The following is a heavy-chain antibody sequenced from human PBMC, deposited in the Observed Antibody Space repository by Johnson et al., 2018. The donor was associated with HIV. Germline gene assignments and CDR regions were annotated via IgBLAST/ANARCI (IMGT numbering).Heavy chain of an antibody. J-gene: IGHJ3*02. Sequence: VQLVESGGGVAQPGRSLRLSCAASGFTFSGSAMHWVRQASGKGLEWVGRIRSKANSYATAYAASVKGRFTISRDDSKNTAYLQMNSLITEDTAVYYCTRRGYYDSSGYAFDIWGQGTMVTVSS. D-gene: IGHD3-22*01. CDR2: IRSKANSYAT. CDR1: GFTFSGSA. CDR3: TRRGYYDSSGYAFDI. V-gene: IGHV3-73*01.